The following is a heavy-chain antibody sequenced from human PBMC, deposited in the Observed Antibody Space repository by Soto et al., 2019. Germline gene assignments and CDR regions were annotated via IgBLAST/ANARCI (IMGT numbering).Heavy chain of an antibody. V-gene: IGHV4-31*02. D-gene: IGHD1-1*01. CDR2: IYYRGGT. CDR1: VGSFSSGAYY. Sequence: SETLSLTCTVSVGSFSSGAYYWSWIRQHPGKGLEWIGYIYYRGGTYYNPSLRGRITISSDTSKNQFSLKLSSVTAADTAVYYCARAPDGTVAFDVWGQGTLVTVSS. CDR3: ARAPDGTVAFDV. J-gene: IGHJ4*02.